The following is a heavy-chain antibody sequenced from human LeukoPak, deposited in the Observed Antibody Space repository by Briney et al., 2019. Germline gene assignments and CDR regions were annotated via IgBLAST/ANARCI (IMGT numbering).Heavy chain of an antibody. Sequence: GGSLRLSCAASGFTFSSYWMSWVRQAPGKGLEWVANIKQDGSEKYYVDSVKGRFTISRDNAKNSLYLQMNSLRAEDTAVYYCARYGNGAWLAHYSFDIWGQGTMVTVSS. CDR2: IKQDGSEK. J-gene: IGHJ3*02. D-gene: IGHD6-19*01. CDR1: GFTFSSYW. V-gene: IGHV3-7*01. CDR3: ARYGNGAWLAHYSFDI.